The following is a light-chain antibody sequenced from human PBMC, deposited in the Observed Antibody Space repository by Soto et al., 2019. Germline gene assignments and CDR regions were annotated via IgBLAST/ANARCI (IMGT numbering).Light chain of an antibody. Sequence: EIVLTQSPVTLSLSPGERATLSCRASQSVSSNYVAWYQHKPGQAPRLLIFDASTRATGIPDRFSGSGSGTDFTLTISRLEPEDFALYYCQQYDSSPPYTFGQGNKLEIK. V-gene: IGKV3-20*01. CDR2: DAS. CDR1: QSVSSNY. J-gene: IGKJ2*01. CDR3: QQYDSSPPYT.